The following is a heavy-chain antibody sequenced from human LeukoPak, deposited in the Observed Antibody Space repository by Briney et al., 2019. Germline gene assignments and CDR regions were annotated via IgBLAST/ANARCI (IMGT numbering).Heavy chain of an antibody. J-gene: IGHJ5*02. CDR2: INHSGST. CDR1: GGSFSGYY. V-gene: IGHV4-34*01. CDR3: ARPTRPTYYYGSVRNLGWFDP. D-gene: IGHD3-10*01. Sequence: SETLSLTCAVYGGSFSGYYWSWIRQPPGQGLEWIGEINHSGSTNYNPSLKSRVTISVDTSKNQFSLKLSSVTAADTAVYYCARPTRPTYYYGSVRNLGWFDPWGQGTLVTVSS.